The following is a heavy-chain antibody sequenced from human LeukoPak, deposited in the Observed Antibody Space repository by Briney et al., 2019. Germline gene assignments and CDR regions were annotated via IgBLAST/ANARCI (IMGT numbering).Heavy chain of an antibody. D-gene: IGHD2-15*01. CDR1: GGSFSGYY. CDR2: INHSGRT. J-gene: IGHJ6*02. CDR3: ARGYCSGGSCYPTSRHYYYGMDV. Sequence: SETLSLTCAVYGGSFSGYYWSWLRQPPGKGVEWIGEINHSGRTNYNPSLKSRITISVVTSKNQFSLKLSSVTAADTTVYYCARGYCSGGSCYPTSRHYYYGMDVWGQGTTVTVS. V-gene: IGHV4-34*01.